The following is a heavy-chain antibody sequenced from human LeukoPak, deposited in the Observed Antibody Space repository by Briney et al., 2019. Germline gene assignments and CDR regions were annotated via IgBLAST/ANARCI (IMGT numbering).Heavy chain of an antibody. CDR3: AKGVVVVAAKYYFDY. J-gene: IGHJ4*02. V-gene: IGHV3-23*01. D-gene: IGHD2-15*01. CDR2: ISGSGDST. Sequence: GGSLRLSCAASGFVFSTYGMSWVRQAPGKGLEWVSSISGSGDSTYYADSVKGRFTISRDNSKNTLYLQMNSLRAEDTAVYYCAKGVVVVAAKYYFDYWGQGTLVTVSS. CDR1: GFVFSTYG.